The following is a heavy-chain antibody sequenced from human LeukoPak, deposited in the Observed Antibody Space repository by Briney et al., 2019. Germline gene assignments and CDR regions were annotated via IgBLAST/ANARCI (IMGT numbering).Heavy chain of an antibody. V-gene: IGHV3-30*02. CDR3: ARGGAVAGTGDY. CDR2: IRYDESNK. J-gene: IGHJ4*02. Sequence: GGSLRLSCAASGFTFSSYGMHWVRQAPGKGLEWVTFIRYDESNKYYADSVKGRFTISRDNAKNTLYLQMNSLRAEDTAVYYCARGGAVAGTGDYWGQGTLVTVSS. CDR1: GFTFSSYG. D-gene: IGHD6-19*01.